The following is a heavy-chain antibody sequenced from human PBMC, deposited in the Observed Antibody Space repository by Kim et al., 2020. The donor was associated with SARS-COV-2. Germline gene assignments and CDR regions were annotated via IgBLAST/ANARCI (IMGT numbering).Heavy chain of an antibody. J-gene: IGHJ4*02. CDR1: DYTFTNFW. Sequence: GESLKISCKGSDYTFTNFWIGWVRQMPGKGLEWMGIIYPSDSDTRYSPSFEGQVTISADKSITTAYLQWSSLKASDTAMYYCVRRYTSGLVDYWGQGTLVTVSS. D-gene: IGHD6-19*01. CDR3: VRRYTSGLVDY. V-gene: IGHV5-51*01. CDR2: IYPSDSDT.